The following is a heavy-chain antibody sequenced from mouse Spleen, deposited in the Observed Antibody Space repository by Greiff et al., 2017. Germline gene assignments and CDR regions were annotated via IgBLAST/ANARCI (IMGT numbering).Heavy chain of an antibody. V-gene: IGHV1-64*01. J-gene: IGHJ2*01. CDR2: IHPNSGST. Sequence: QVQLQQPGTELVKPGASVKLSCKASGYTFTSYWMHWVKQRPGQGLEWIGMIHPNSGSTNYNEKFKSKATLTVDKSSSTAYMQLSSLTSEDSAVYYCAYYYGSSFDYWGQGTTLTVSS. CDR1: GYTFTSYW. D-gene: IGHD1-1*01. CDR3: AYYYGSSFDY.